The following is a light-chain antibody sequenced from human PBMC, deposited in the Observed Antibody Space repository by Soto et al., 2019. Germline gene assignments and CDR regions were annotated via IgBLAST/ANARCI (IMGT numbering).Light chain of an antibody. Sequence: QSALTQPASVSGSPGQSITISCTGTSSDVGRYNLVSWYQQHPGKAPKLMIYEGSKRPSGVSNRFSGSKSGNTASLTISGLQAEAGAVYYCCSYAGSSTVVFGGGTRLTGL. CDR2: EGS. CDR3: CSYAGSSTVV. J-gene: IGLJ2*01. V-gene: IGLV2-23*01. CDR1: SSDVGRYNL.